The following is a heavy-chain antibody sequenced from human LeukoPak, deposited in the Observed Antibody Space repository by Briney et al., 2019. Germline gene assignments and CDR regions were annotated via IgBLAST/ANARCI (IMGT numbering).Heavy chain of an antibody. J-gene: IGHJ4*02. D-gene: IGHD5-18*01. V-gene: IGHV1-69*05. Sequence: SVKASCKASGGTFSSYAISWVRQAPGQGLEWMGGIIPIFGTANYAQKFQGRVTITTDESTSTAYMELSSLRSEDTAVYYCASSGYSYGFDYWGQGTLVTVSS. CDR2: IIPIFGTA. CDR3: ASSGYSYGFDY. CDR1: GGTFSSYA.